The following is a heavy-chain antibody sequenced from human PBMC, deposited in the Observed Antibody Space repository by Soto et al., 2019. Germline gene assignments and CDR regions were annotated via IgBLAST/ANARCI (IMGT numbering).Heavy chain of an antibody. J-gene: IGHJ4*02. Sequence: ASVKVSCKTSGYTFTSYGISWVRQAPGQGLEWMGWISTYNGNTNYAQKFQGRAAMTTDTSTTTAYMELRSLKSDDTAVYYCARLLFLEWFDDYWGQGTLVTVSS. CDR2: ISTYNGNT. V-gene: IGHV1-18*04. D-gene: IGHD3-3*01. CDR1: GYTFTSYG. CDR3: ARLLFLEWFDDY.